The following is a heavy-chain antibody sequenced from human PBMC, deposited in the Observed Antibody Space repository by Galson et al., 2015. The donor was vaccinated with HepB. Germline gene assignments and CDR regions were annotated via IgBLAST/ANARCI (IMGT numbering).Heavy chain of an antibody. D-gene: IGHD6-19*01. CDR3: ARDMGLGQWLGHALWDY. Sequence: SVKVSCKASGYTFTSYGISWVRQAPGQGLEWMGWISAYNGNTNYAQKLQGRVTMTTDTSTSTAYMELRSLRSDDTAVYYCARDMGLGQWLGHALWDYWGQGTLVTVSS. J-gene: IGHJ4*02. V-gene: IGHV1-18*01. CDR1: GYTFTSYG. CDR2: ISAYNGNT.